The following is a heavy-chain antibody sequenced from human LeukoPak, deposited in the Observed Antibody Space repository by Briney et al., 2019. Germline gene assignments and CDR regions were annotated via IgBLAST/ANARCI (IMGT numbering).Heavy chain of an antibody. V-gene: IGHV4-34*01. CDR1: GGSISSYY. Sequence: SETLSLTCTVSGGSISSYYWSWIRQPPGKGLEWIGEINHSGSTNYNPSLKSRVTISVDTSKNQFSLKLSSVTAADTAVYYCARGPFQGYYGSGSYESKNYYYGMDVWGQGTTVTVSS. CDR3: ARGPFQGYYGSGSYESKNYYYGMDV. J-gene: IGHJ6*02. D-gene: IGHD3-10*01. CDR2: INHSGST.